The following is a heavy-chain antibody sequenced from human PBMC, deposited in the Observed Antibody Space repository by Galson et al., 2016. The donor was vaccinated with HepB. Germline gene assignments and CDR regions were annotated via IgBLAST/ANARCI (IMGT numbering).Heavy chain of an antibody. V-gene: IGHV3-48*03. J-gene: IGHJ4*02. CDR2: ISSSGSDI. CDR3: VGGPGMVGATGFDY. Sequence: SLRLSCAASGFTFSSYEMIWVRQASGRGLEWVSYISSSGSDIYYTGSVRGRFTISRDNDDNSLYLQMNSLRDEDTAVYYCVGGPGMVGATGFDYWGQGTPVTVSS. CDR1: GFTFSSYE. D-gene: IGHD3-10*02.